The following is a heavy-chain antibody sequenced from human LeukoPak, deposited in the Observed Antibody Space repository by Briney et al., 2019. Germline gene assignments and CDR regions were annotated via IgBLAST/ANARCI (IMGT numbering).Heavy chain of an antibody. D-gene: IGHD3-9*01. CDR3: AKWGDYDVLTGYYVSDF. CDR2: ISGRSDNT. CDR1: GFIFSNYA. V-gene: IGHV3-23*01. J-gene: IGHJ4*02. Sequence: PGGSLRLSCAASGFIFSNYAMYWVRQAPGKGLEWVSAISGRSDNTYYADSVKGRFTLSRDSPKNTLYLQMNSLRADDTAVYYCAKWGDYDVLTGYYVSDFWGQGTLVTVSS.